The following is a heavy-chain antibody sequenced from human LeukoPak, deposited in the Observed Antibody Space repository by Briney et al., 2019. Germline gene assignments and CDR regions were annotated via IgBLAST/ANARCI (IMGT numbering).Heavy chain of an antibody. CDR2: IKQDGSEK. CDR1: EFTFSSSW. Sequence: GGSLRLSCAASEFTFSSSWMTWVRQTPGKGLEWVANIKQDGSEKYYVGSVKGRFTISRDNAKNSLYLQMNSLRAEDTAVYYCATGFYYCDYWGQGTLVTVSS. V-gene: IGHV3-7*01. CDR3: ATGFYYCDY. J-gene: IGHJ4*02.